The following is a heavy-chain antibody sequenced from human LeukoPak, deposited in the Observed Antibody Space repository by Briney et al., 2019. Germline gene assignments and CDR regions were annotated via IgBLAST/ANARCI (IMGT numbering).Heavy chain of an antibody. V-gene: IGHV1-18*01. J-gene: IGHJ4*02. CDR3: ARVARGGCSSTSCYANDY. D-gene: IGHD2-2*01. CDR1: GYTFTSYG. CDR2: ISAYNGNT. Sequence: ASVKVSCKASGYTFTSYGISWVRQAPGQGLEWMGWISAYNGNTNYAQKLQGRVTMTTDTSTSTAYMELRSLRSDDTAVYYCARVARGGCSSTSCYANDYWGQGTLVTVSS.